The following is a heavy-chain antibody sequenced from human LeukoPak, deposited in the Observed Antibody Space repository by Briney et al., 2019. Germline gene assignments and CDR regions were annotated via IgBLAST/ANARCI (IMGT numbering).Heavy chain of an antibody. CDR1: GGTFSSYA. CDR3: ARGWSRYSSGWKYYFDY. CDR2: IIPIFGTA. D-gene: IGHD6-19*01. Sequence: SVKVSCKASGGTFSSYAISWVRQAPGQGLEWMGGIIPIFGTANYAQKFQGRVTITADESTSTAYMELSSLRSEDTAVYYCARGWSRYSSGWKYYFDYWGQGTLVTVSS. J-gene: IGHJ4*02. V-gene: IGHV1-69*13.